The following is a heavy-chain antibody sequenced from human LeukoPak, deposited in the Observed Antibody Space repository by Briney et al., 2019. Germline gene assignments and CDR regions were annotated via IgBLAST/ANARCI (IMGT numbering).Heavy chain of an antibody. D-gene: IGHD2-15*01. CDR1: GFTFSNYF. CDR2: ISGDGTTT. Sequence: GGSLRLSCAASGFTFSNYFMHWVRQAPGEGLVWVSRISGDGTTTMYADSVKGRFTISRDNAKNTLYLQMNSLRDEDTAVYYCARRVDATRWFDPWGQGTLVAVSS. CDR3: ARRVDATRWFDP. V-gene: IGHV3-74*03. J-gene: IGHJ5*02.